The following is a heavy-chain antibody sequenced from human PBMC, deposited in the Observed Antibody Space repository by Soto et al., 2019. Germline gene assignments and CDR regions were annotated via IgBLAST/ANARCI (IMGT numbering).Heavy chain of an antibody. J-gene: IGHJ6*02. CDR2: ITHSGST. V-gene: IGHV4-34*01. CDR3: ARGRGCSGGSCYRRRGYYYGMDV. Sequence: QVQLQQWGAGLLKPSETLSLTCAVYGGSFSGYYWSWIRQPPGKGLEWIGEITHSGSTNYNPSLKSRVTLSEDTSKNQLSLKLSSVAAADTAVYYCARGRGCSGGSCYRRRGYYYGMDVWGQGTTVTVSS. D-gene: IGHD2-15*01. CDR1: GGSFSGYY.